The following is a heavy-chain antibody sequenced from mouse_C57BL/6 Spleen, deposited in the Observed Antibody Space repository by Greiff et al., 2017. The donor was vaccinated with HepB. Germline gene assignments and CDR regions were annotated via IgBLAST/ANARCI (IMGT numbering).Heavy chain of an antibody. CDR3: TRDYGNFYAMDY. CDR1: GYPFPDYE. J-gene: IGHJ4*01. D-gene: IGHD2-1*01. V-gene: IGHV1-15*01. CDR2: IDPETGGT. Sequence: QVQLQQSGAELVRPGASVTLSCKASGYPFPDYEMHWVKQTPVHGLEWIGAIDPETGGTAYNQKFKGKAILTADKSSSTAYMELRSLTSEDSAVYYCTRDYGNFYAMDYWGQGTSVTVSS.